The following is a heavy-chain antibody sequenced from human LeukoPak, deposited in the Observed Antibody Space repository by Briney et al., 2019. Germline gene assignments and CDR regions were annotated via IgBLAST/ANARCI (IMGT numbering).Heavy chain of an antibody. CDR1: GYTFTGYY. D-gene: IGHD6-13*01. V-gene: IGHV1-2*02. Sequence: ASVKVSCKASGYTFTGYYMHWVRQAPGQGLEWMGWINPNSGGTNYAPKFQGRVTMTRDTSISTAYMELSRLRSDDTAVYYCARSLAAADHFDYWGQGTLVTVSS. CDR2: INPNSGGT. J-gene: IGHJ4*02. CDR3: ARSLAAADHFDY.